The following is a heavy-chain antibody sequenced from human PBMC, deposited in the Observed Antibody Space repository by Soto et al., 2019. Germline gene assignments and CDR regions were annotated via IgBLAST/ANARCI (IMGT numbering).Heavy chain of an antibody. CDR1: GYTFTGYY. Sequence: ASVKVSCKASGYTFTGYYMHWVRQAPGQGLEWMGWINPNSGGTNYAQKFQGWVTMTRDTSISTAYMELSRLRSDDTAVYYCARGSKRREEAFDIWGQGTMVAVAS. CDR3: ARGSKRREEAFDI. J-gene: IGHJ3*02. CDR2: INPNSGGT. V-gene: IGHV1-2*04.